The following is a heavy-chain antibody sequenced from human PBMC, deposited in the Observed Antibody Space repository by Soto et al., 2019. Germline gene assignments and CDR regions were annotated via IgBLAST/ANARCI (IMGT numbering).Heavy chain of an antibody. D-gene: IGHD3-22*01. J-gene: IGHJ4*02. CDR3: AREAYDSGGYYFDY. CDR1: GGSISSGDYY. V-gene: IGHV4-30-4*01. CDR2: IYYSGST. Sequence: PSETLSLTCTVSGGSISSGDYYWSWIRQPPGKGLEWIGYIYYSGSTYYNPPLKSRVTISVDTSKNQFSLKLSSVTAADTAVYYCAREAYDSGGYYFDYWGQGTLVTVSS.